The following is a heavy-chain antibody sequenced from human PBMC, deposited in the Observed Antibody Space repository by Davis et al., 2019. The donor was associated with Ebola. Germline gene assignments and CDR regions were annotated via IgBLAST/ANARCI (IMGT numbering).Heavy chain of an antibody. V-gene: IGHV1-2*02. Sequence: ASVKVSCKASGYTFTGYYMHWVRQAPGQGLEWMGWINPNSGGTNYAQKFQGRVTMTRDTSISPAYMELSRLRSDDTAVYYCARAPLWFGELLYPYYFDYWGQGTLVTDSS. CDR1: GYTFTGYY. CDR3: ARAPLWFGELLYPYYFDY. J-gene: IGHJ4*02. D-gene: IGHD3-10*01. CDR2: INPNSGGT.